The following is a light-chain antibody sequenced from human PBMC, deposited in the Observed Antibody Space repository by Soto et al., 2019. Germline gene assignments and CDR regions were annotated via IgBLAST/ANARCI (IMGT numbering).Light chain of an antibody. CDR1: SSDVGSYNL. CDR3: SSYATSSNYVV. CDR2: EDI. J-gene: IGLJ2*01. Sequence: QSALTQPASVSGSPGQSITISCTGTSSDVGSYNLVSWYQEHPGKAPKLMIYEDIKRPSGVSNRFSGSKSGNTASLTISGLQADDEADYYCSSYATSSNYVVFGGGTQLTVL. V-gene: IGLV2-23*01.